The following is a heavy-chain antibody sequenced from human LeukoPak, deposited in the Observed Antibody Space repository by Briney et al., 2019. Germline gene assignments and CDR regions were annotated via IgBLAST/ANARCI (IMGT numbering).Heavy chain of an antibody. V-gene: IGHV1-69*05. CDR2: IIPISGTA. Sequence: SVKVSCKASGGTFSSHAIAWVRQAPGQGPEWMGGIIPISGTANYAQKFQGIVTITTDESTSTAYMELSSLTSDDTAVYYCARGLQYQLLKALGYYYMDVWGEGTTVTVSS. J-gene: IGHJ6*03. CDR3: ARGLQYQLLKALGYYYMDV. D-gene: IGHD2-2*01. CDR1: GGTFSSHA.